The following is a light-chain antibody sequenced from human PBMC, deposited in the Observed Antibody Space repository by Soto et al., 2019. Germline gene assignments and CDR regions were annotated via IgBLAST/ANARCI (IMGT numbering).Light chain of an antibody. CDR3: QHRHN. CDR2: DAS. J-gene: IGKJ3*01. V-gene: IGKV3-11*01. Sequence: DIVLTQSPATLSLSPGERATLSCRASQSVSRDFAWYQQKPGQAPRLLIYDASNRATGIPARFSGSGSGTDFTLTINSLQPEDFAVDYGQHRHNFGPGTKVDFK. CDR1: QSVSRD.